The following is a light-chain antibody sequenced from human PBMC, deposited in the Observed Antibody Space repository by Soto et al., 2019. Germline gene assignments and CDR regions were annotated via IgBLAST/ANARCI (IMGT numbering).Light chain of an antibody. CDR2: EVN. CDR3: SSYTRSNTRV. CDR1: SSDVGGYNY. Sequence: QSALTQPASVSGSPGQSITISCTGTSSDVGGYNYVSWYQQHPGKAPKPMIYEVNNRPSGVSNRFSGSKSGNTASLTISGLQAEDEADYFCSSYTRSNTRVFGGGTKVTVL. J-gene: IGLJ3*02. V-gene: IGLV2-14*01.